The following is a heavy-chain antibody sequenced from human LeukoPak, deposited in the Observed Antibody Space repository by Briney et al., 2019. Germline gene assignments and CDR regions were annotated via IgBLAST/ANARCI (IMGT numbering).Heavy chain of an antibody. J-gene: IGHJ4*02. Sequence: GGSLRLSCAASGFTFSSYGMSWVRQAPGKGLEWVSAISGSGGSTYYADSVKGRFTISRDNSKNTLYLQMNSLRAEDTAVYYCAKSTSQGDLPFPFYFDYWGQGTLVTVSS. D-gene: IGHD2-21*02. CDR1: GFTFSSYG. CDR2: ISGSGGST. V-gene: IGHV3-23*01. CDR3: AKSTSQGDLPFPFYFDY.